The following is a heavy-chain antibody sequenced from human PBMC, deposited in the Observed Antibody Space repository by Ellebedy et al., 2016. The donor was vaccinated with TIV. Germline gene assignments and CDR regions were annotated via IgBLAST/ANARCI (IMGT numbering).Heavy chain of an antibody. CDR3: ATRAVPGAREHSYNFDH. D-gene: IGHD6-19*01. J-gene: IGHJ4*02. CDR1: GFTFNTHA. Sequence: PGGSLRLSCAASGFTFNTHAMSWVRQAPGKGLEWVANIKEAGSEKYYVDSVKGRFTISRDNAKDSLYLQMNNLRAEDTAVYYCATRAVPGAREHSYNFDHWGQGTLVTASS. CDR2: IKEAGSEK. V-gene: IGHV3-7*02.